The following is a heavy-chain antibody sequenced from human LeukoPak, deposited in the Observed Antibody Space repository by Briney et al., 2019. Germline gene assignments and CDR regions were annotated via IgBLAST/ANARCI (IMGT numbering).Heavy chain of an antibody. D-gene: IGHD3-10*01. J-gene: IGHJ4*02. Sequence: SETLSLTCTVSGGSISSGDYYWSWIRQPPGKGLEWIGYIYYSGSTYYNPSLKSRVTISVDTSKNQFSLKLSSVTAADTAVYYCARDNSLFDGSVGYWGQGTLVTVSS. V-gene: IGHV4-30-4*01. CDR1: GGSISSGDYY. CDR2: IYYSGST. CDR3: ARDNSLFDGSVGY.